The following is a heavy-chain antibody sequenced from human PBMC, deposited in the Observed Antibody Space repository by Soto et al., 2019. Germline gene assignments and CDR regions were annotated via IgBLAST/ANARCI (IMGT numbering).Heavy chain of an antibody. CDR1: GFTFSSYG. CDR2: ISYDGSYK. V-gene: IGHV3-30*03. J-gene: IGHJ4*02. Sequence: PGGSLRLSCAASGFTFSSYGMHWVRQAPGKGLEWVAVISYDGSYKYYADSVKGRFTISRDNSKNTLFLQMNSLTAEDTAVYYCARRSSGWYFDYWGQGTLVTVSS. CDR3: ARRSSGWYFDY. D-gene: IGHD6-19*01.